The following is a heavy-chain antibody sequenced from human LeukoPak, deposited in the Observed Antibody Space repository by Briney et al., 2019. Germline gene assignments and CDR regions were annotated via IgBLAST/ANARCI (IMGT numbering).Heavy chain of an antibody. V-gene: IGHV4-30-4*08. Sequence: SETLSLTCTVSGGSISSGDYYWSWIRQPPGKGLEWIGYIYYSGSTYYNPSLKSRVTISVDTSKNQFSLKLSSVTAADTAVYYYAIMTTVTTTAILWGRGTLVTVSS. CDR3: AIMTTVTTTAIL. D-gene: IGHD4-17*01. CDR1: GGSISSGDYY. CDR2: IYYSGST. J-gene: IGHJ2*01.